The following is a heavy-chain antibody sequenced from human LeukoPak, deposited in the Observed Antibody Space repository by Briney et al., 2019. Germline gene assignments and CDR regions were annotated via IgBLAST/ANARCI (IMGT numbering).Heavy chain of an antibody. D-gene: IGHD6-19*01. CDR2: IYYSGST. CDR3: ARHMREQWLYFDY. V-gene: IGHV4-59*08. Sequence: SETLSLTCTVSGGSISNYYWSWIRQPPGKGLEWIGYIYYSGSTNNNPSLKSRVTISVDTSKNQFSLELSSVTAADTAVYYCARHMREQWLYFDYWGQGTLVTVSS. J-gene: IGHJ4*02. CDR1: GGSISNYY.